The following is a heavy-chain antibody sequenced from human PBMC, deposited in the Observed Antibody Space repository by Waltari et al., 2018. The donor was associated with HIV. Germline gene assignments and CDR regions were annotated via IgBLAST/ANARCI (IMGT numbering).Heavy chain of an antibody. Sequence: QVQLQQWGAGLLKPSETLSLTCAVYGGSFIGYYWSWIRQPPGKGLEWIGEINHSGSTNYNPSLKSRVTISVDTSKNQFSLKLSSVTAADTAVYYCARVATQWLPPRYNWFDPWGQGTLVTVSS. CDR1: GGSFIGYY. D-gene: IGHD6-19*01. J-gene: IGHJ5*02. CDR2: INHSGST. V-gene: IGHV4-34*01. CDR3: ARVATQWLPPRYNWFDP.